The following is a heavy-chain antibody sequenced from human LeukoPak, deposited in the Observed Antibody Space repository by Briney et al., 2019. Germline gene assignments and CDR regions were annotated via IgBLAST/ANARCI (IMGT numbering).Heavy chain of an antibody. CDR3: VRAYHPGGWFDP. Sequence: GGSLRLSCAASGFTFSSYSMNWVRQAPGKGLEWLSYISSSSSTIYYADSVKGRFTVSRDNDKNSMYLQMNSLTADDTAVHYCVRAYHPGGWFDPWGQGTLVTVSS. D-gene: IGHD2-21*01. J-gene: IGHJ5*02. V-gene: IGHV3-48*04. CDR1: GFTFSSYS. CDR2: ISSSSSTI.